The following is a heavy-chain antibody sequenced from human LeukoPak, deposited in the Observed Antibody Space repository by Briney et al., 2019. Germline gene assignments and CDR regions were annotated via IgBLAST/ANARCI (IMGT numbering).Heavy chain of an antibody. CDR3: AKVYSSVWTHIGHFDY. J-gene: IGHJ4*02. Sequence: GGSLGLSCAASGFTFSNYAMSWVRQAPGKGLEWVSGISRSGDSTFYTDSVKGRFTISRDNSKNTLYLQMNSLRAEDTAVYYCAKVYSSVWTHIGHFDYWGQGTLVTVSS. CDR1: GFTFSNYA. D-gene: IGHD6-19*01. V-gene: IGHV3-23*01. CDR2: ISRSGDST.